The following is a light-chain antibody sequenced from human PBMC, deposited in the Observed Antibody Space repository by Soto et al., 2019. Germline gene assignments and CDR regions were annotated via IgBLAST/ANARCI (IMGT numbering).Light chain of an antibody. V-gene: IGKV3-20*01. Sequence: EIVLTQSPGTLSLSPGERATLSCRASQSVSNNYLAWYQTKPGQAPSLLIYAASSRTTGIPDRFSGSGSGTDFTLTISRLEPADFAVYYCQQYGSSPWTFGLGTKVDIK. J-gene: IGKJ1*01. CDR1: QSVSNNY. CDR2: AAS. CDR3: QQYGSSPWT.